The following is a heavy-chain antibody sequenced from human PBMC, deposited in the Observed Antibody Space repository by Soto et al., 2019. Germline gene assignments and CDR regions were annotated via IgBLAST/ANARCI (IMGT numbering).Heavy chain of an antibody. D-gene: IGHD3-16*01. V-gene: IGHV1-69*01. CDR2: TSPIFTTA. Sequence: QVQLVQSGAEVKEPGSSVKVSCKASGGPFNGYSISWVRQAPGQGLEWVGGTSPIFTTANYAQKVQGRLTMTADESTSTVYMELSCLRSGDTAIYYCARVDSSLVRLVGQFYFDHWGQGTLVTVAS. CDR3: ARVDSSLVRLVGQFYFDH. J-gene: IGHJ4*02. CDR1: GGPFNGYS.